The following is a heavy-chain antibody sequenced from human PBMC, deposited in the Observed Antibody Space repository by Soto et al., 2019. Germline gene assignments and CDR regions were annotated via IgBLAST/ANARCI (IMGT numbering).Heavy chain of an antibody. CDR1: GFTFNNYA. Sequence: VQLLESGGGLVQPGESLRLSCAGSGFTFNNYAMTWVRQAPGKGPEWVSAISGGGDTTYYADSVKGRFTISRDNSKTTLYLRMNSLRAEDTAVYYCAKHGPQYSSSLTHYWGQGTLVTVSS. CDR3: AKHGPQYSSSLTHY. V-gene: IGHV3-23*01. CDR2: ISGGGDTT. J-gene: IGHJ4*02. D-gene: IGHD6-13*01.